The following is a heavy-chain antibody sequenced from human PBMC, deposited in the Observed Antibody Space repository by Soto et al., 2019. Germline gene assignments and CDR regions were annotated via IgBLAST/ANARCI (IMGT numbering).Heavy chain of an antibody. CDR3: ARAGHYYYSSGYDD. CDR2: ISVYNGNT. Sequence: GASVKVSCKASGYSFPTSGISWVRQAPGQGLEWMGWISVYNGNTNSEQKLLDRVTMTTDTSTSTAYLELRSLRSDDTAVYYCARAGHYYYSSGYDDWGQGTLVTVSS. D-gene: IGHD3-22*01. J-gene: IGHJ4*02. V-gene: IGHV1-18*01. CDR1: GYSFPTSG.